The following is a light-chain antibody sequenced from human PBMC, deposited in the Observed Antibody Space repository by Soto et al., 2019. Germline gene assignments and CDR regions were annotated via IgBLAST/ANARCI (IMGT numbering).Light chain of an antibody. CDR3: SSHTSVNTRV. CDR2: VVT. J-gene: IGLJ1*01. V-gene: IGLV2-14*01. CDR1: SSDVGTYDY. Sequence: QSALTQPASVSGSPGQSIAISCTGTSSDVGTYDYVSWYQQYPDKAPKLIIYVVTQRPSGVSNRFSGSKSGNTASLTISGLQAEDEADYYCSSHTSVNTRVFGTGTKLTVL.